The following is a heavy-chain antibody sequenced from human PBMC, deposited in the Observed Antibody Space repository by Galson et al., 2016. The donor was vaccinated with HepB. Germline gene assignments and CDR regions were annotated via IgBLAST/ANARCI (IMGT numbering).Heavy chain of an antibody. CDR2: IKQDGRET. J-gene: IGHJ4*02. Sequence: SLRLSCAASGFTFSAYWMTWVRQAPGKGLEWVADIKQDGRETYYGDSVKGRFTISRDNAKNSLYPQMNSLRPDDTAVYFCARGEDTATLDYWGQGTLVTVSS. D-gene: IGHD5-18*01. V-gene: IGHV3-7*01. CDR3: ARGEDTATLDY. CDR1: GFTFSAYW.